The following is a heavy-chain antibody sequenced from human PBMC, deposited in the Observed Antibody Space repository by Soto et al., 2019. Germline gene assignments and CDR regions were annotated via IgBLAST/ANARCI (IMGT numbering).Heavy chain of an antibody. CDR3: ARDRPTIEVSAYIVVVPAAFYYYGMDV. CDR1: GYTFTGYY. CDR2: INPNSGGT. V-gene: IGHV1-2*02. Sequence: ASVKVSCKASGYTFTGYYMHWVRQAPGQGLEWMGWINPNSGGTNYAQKFQGRVTMTRDTSISTAYMELSRLRSDDTAVYYCARDRPTIEVSAYIVVVPAAFYYYGMDVWGQGTTVTVSS. J-gene: IGHJ6*02. D-gene: IGHD2-2*01.